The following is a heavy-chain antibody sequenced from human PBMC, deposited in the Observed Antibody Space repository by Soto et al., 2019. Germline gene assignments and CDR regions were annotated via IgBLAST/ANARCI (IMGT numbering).Heavy chain of an antibody. V-gene: IGHV4-59*08. Sequence: SETLSLTCTVSGGSISSYYWSWIRQPPGKGLEWIGYIYYSGSTNYNPSLKSRVTISVDTSKNQFSLKLSSVTAADTAVYYCARRPYGDFYYFDYWGQGTLVTVSS. CDR3: ARRPYGDFYYFDY. D-gene: IGHD4-17*01. J-gene: IGHJ4*02. CDR1: GGSISSYY. CDR2: IYYSGST.